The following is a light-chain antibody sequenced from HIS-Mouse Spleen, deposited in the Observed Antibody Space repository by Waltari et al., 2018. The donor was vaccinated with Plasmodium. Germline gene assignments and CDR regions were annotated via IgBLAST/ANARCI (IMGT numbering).Light chain of an antibody. V-gene: IGLV3-10*01. CDR2: EDS. CDR1: ALPKNY. Sequence: SYELTQPPSVSVSPGQTARITCSGDALPKNYAYWYQQKSGQAPVLVIYEDSKRPSGMPDRFAGSSSGTRATLTISGAQVEDEADYYCYSTDSSGNHRVFGGGTKLTVL. CDR3: YSTDSSGNHRV. J-gene: IGLJ3*02.